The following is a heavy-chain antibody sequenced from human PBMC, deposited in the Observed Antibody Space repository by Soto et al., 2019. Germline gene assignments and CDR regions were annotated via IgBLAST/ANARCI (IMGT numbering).Heavy chain of an antibody. J-gene: IGHJ3*02. CDR2: IYWDDDK. V-gene: IGHV2-5*02. CDR1: GFSLSTSGVG. CDR3: AHSRDAYQLRAFDI. D-gene: IGHD2-2*01. Sequence: QITLKESGPPLVKPTQTLTPTCTFSGFSLSTSGVGVGWIRQPPGKALEWLALIYWDDDKRYSPSLKSRLTITKDTSKNQVVLTMTNMDPVDTATYYCAHSRDAYQLRAFDIWGQGTMVTVSS.